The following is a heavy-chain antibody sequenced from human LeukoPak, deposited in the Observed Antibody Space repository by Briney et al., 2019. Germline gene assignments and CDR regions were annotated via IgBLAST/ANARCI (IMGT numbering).Heavy chain of an antibody. CDR1: GYTFTSHG. V-gene: IGHV7-4-1*02. Sequence: ASVKVSCKASGYTFTSHGLNWVRQAPGQGLEWVGWINTNTGNLAYAQGFTGRFVFSLDTSVSTAYLQISSLEAEDTAIYFCAKWYYDTTGRLDYWGQGTLVTVSS. CDR2: INTNTGNL. J-gene: IGHJ4*02. CDR3: AKWYYDTTGRLDY. D-gene: IGHD3-22*01.